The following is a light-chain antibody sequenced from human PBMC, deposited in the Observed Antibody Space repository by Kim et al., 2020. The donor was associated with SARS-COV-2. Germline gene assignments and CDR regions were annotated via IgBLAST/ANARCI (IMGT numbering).Light chain of an antibody. V-gene: IGLV6-57*03. CDR1: SGSIASNY. J-gene: IGLJ2*01. CDR2: EDN. Sequence: KAVTSSCTRSSGSIASNYVQWYQQRPGSAPTTVIYEDNQRPSGVPDRISGSNDSSSNSAALTISGLKTEDEADYYCQSYDSSNYVVFGGGTQLTVL. CDR3: QSYDSSNYVV.